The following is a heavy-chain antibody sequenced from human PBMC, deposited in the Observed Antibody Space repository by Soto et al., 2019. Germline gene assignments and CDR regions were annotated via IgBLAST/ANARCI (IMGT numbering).Heavy chain of an antibody. CDR2: IYSGGYT. D-gene: IGHD6-25*01. CDR1: GFTVSNNY. Sequence: EVQLVESGGGLIQPGGSLRLSCAVSGFTVSNNYMSWVRQAPGKGLEGVSVIYSGGYTAYGDSVKGRFTISRDNSKNTLFLQRTSRRAEDRAVYFWGTQRGGGGYWGQGTLVTVSS. V-gene: IGHV3-53*01. CDR3: GTQRGGGGY. J-gene: IGHJ4*02.